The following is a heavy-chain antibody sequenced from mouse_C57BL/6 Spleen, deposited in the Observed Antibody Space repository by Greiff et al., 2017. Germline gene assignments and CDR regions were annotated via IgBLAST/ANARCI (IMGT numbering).Heavy chain of an antibody. D-gene: IGHD2-4*01. Sequence: QVQLQQPGAELVKPGASVKMSCKASGYTFTSYWITWVKQRPGQGLEWIGDIYPGSGSTNYNEKFKGKATLTVDTSSSTAYMQLSSLTSEDSAVDYCASASYDYARFAYWGQGTLVTVSA. V-gene: IGHV1-55*01. CDR3: ASASYDYARFAY. J-gene: IGHJ3*01. CDR2: IYPGSGST. CDR1: GYTFTSYW.